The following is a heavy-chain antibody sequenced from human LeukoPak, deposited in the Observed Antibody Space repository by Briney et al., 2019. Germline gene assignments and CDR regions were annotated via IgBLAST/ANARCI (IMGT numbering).Heavy chain of an antibody. CDR2: IFPGDSDT. CDR1: GYSFTSYW. V-gene: IGHV5-51*01. Sequence: GESLKISCKGSGYSFTSYWIGWVRQMPGKGLEWMGIIFPGDSDTRYSPSFQGQVTISADKSITTAYLQWSGLKASDTAMYYCARSGYSSSWPYNWFDPWGQGTLVTVSS. J-gene: IGHJ5*02. D-gene: IGHD6-13*01. CDR3: ARSGYSSSWPYNWFDP.